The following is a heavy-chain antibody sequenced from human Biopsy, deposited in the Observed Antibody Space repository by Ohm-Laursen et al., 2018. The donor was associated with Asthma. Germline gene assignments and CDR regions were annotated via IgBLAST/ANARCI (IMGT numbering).Heavy chain of an antibody. CDR3: ARGDSSNWSHYYFDY. CDR2: IYSGGTS. Sequence: SLRLSCSASGLSFSNFAIHWVRQAPGKGLEWVSVIYSGGTSHTADSVRGRFTISRDYSKNTLYLQMHSLRAEDTAVYYCARGDSSNWSHYYFDYWGQGTLVTVSS. D-gene: IGHD3-22*01. J-gene: IGHJ4*02. CDR1: GLSFSNFA. V-gene: IGHV3-53*01.